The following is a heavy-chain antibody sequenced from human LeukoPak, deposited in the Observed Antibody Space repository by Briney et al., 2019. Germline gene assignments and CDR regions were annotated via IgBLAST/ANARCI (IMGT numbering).Heavy chain of an antibody. CDR3: ARVTGYVMEDYFDY. CDR2: IYYSGST. CDR1: GGSISSYY. Sequence: TSETLSLTCTASGGSISSYYWSWIRQPPGKGLEWIGYIYYSGSTNYNPSLKSRVTISVDTSKNQFSLRLSSVTAADTAVYYCARVTGYVMEDYFDYWGQGTLVTVSS. J-gene: IGHJ4*02. V-gene: IGHV4-59*01. D-gene: IGHD6-13*01.